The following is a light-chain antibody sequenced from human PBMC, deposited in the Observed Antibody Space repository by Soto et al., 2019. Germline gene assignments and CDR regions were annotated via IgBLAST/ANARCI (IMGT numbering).Light chain of an antibody. CDR3: QVRDRSSDQPV. J-gene: IGLJ1*01. Sequence: ERTQPPSGSVAPGQTARSTCGGNNIGSKSVHWYQQKPGQAPVLVVYDDSDRPSGIPERFSGSNSGNTATLTISRVEAGDEAEYYCQVRDRSSDQPVFGTGTKVT. CDR2: DDS. CDR1: NIGSKS. V-gene: IGLV3-21*02.